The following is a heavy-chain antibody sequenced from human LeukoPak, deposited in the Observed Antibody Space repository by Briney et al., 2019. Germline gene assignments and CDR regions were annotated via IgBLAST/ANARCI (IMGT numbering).Heavy chain of an antibody. J-gene: IGHJ4*01. CDR3: ARGAGSYYNVLGY. Sequence: GASVKVSCKASGDTLTTYAISWVRQAPGQGLEWVGRIIPSIGKANYAQNFQGKVTIIADKSTSTVYMELSRLRSEDTAVYYCARGAGSYYNVLGYWGQGTLVAVSS. V-gene: IGHV1-69*04. CDR1: GDTLTTYA. D-gene: IGHD3-10*01. CDR2: IIPSIGKA.